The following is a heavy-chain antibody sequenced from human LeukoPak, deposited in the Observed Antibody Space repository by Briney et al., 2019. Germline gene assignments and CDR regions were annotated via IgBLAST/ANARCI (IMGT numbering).Heavy chain of an antibody. CDR3: ASGYCSGGSCYHNWFDP. J-gene: IGHJ5*02. CDR1: GYTFTGFY. V-gene: IGHV1-2*02. CDR2: INPNSGDT. D-gene: IGHD2-15*01. Sequence: GFSVTVSCKASGYTFTGFYMHWVRQAPGQGLEWMGWINPNSGDTNYAQKFQGRVTMTRDTSISTAYMELSRLTSDDTAVYYCASGYCSGGSCYHNWFDPWGQGTMVTVSS.